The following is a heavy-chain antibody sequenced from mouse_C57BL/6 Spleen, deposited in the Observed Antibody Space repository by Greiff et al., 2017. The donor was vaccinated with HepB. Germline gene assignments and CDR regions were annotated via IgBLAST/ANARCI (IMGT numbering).Heavy chain of an antibody. Sequence: VQLQQSGAELVKPGASVKLSCKASGYTFTSYWMQWVKQRPGQGLEWIGEIDPSDSYTNYNQKFKGKATLTVDTSSSTAYMQLSSLTSEDSAVYYCARGRTSVAYWGQGTLVTVSA. V-gene: IGHV1-50*01. CDR3: ARGRTSVAY. CDR2: IDPSDSYT. J-gene: IGHJ3*01. CDR1: GYTFTSYW.